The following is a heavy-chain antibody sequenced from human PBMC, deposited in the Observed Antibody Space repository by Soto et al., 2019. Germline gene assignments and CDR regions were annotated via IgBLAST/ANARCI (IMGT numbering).Heavy chain of an antibody. V-gene: IGHV1-58*01. CDR1: GFTFTSSA. CDR2: IVVGSGNT. CDR3: AAARLPLYYYYGMDV. D-gene: IGHD4-17*01. Sequence: QMQLVQSGPEVKKPGTSVKVSCKASGFTFTSSAVQWVRQARGQRLEWIGWIVVGSGNTNYAQKFQERVTITRDMYTSTAYMELSSLRSEDTAVYYCAAARLPLYYYYGMDVWGPGTTVTVSS. J-gene: IGHJ6*02.